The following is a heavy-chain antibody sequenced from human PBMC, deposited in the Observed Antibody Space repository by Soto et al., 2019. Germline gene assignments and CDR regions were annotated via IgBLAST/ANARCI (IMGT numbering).Heavy chain of an antibody. V-gene: IGHV3-23*01. Sequence: GGSLRLSCAASGITFSNHALTWVRQAPGKGLEWVSGISGSGANTHYADSVKGRFTISRDNSKNTLYLQMNSLRAEDTAVYYCARGDRGAFDLWGQGTMVTVSS. D-gene: IGHD2-21*02. J-gene: IGHJ3*01. CDR3: ARGDRGAFDL. CDR2: ISGSGANT. CDR1: GITFSNHA.